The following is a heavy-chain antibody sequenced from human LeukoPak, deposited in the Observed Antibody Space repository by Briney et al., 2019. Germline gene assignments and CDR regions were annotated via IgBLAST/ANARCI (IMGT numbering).Heavy chain of an antibody. CDR1: KFTFSSYE. J-gene: IGHJ4*02. CDR2: ISSSSSYI. D-gene: IGHD2-15*01. V-gene: IGHV3-21*01. CDR3: ARGEEVVAAPDY. Sequence: GGSLRLSCVTSKFTFSSYEMNWVRQAPGEGLEWVSSISSSSSYIYYADSVKGRFTISRDNAKNSLYLQMNSLRAEDTAVYYCARGEEVVAAPDYWGQGTLVTVSS.